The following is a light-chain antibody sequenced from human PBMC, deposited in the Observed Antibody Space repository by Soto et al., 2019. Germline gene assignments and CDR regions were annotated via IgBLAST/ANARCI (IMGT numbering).Light chain of an antibody. V-gene: IGKV1-12*01. CDR2: KAS. CDR3: HQASSFPLT. CDR1: QVISSW. Sequence: DIQMTQSPSSVSASVGDTVTITCRASQVISSWLAWYQHKPGRAPKLLIYKASNLQPGVPSRFSGSGSEADYTFTLAIRNLQPDDFATYYCHQASSFPLTFGGGTKVEIK. J-gene: IGKJ4*01.